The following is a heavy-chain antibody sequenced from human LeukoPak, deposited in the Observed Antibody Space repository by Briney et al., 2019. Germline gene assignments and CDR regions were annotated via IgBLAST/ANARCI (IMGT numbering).Heavy chain of an antibody. Sequence: ASVKVSCKASGYTFTSYDINWVRQATGQGPEWMGWMNPNSGNTGYAQKFQGRVTITRNTSISTAYMELSSLRSEDTAVYYCARGDIVVVPAANDAFDIWGQGTMVTVSS. CDR1: GYTFTSYD. CDR2: MNPNSGNT. D-gene: IGHD2-2*01. V-gene: IGHV1-8*03. J-gene: IGHJ3*02. CDR3: ARGDIVVVPAANDAFDI.